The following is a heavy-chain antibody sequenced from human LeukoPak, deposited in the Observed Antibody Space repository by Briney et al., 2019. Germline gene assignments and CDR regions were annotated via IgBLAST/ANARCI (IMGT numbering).Heavy chain of an antibody. V-gene: IGHV4-38-2*01. CDR3: ARALTSGWYSGKYY. D-gene: IGHD6-19*01. J-gene: IGHJ4*02. Sequence: SETLSLTCAVSGYSISSGYYWGWIRQPPGKGLEWIGSIYRSGSTYYNPSLKSRVTISVDTSKNQFSLKLISVTAADTAVYFCARALTSGWYSGKYYWGQGTLVTVSS. CDR1: GYSISSGYY. CDR2: IYRSGST.